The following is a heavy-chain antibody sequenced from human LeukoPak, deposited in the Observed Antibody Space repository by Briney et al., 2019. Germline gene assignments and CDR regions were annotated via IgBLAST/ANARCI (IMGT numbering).Heavy chain of an antibody. Sequence: QPGGSLSLSCATSGLTFSGADMHWVRQVSGKGLEWVGCIRSKGNKYATEYAASVKGRFTSSRYDSKNTAYLHMNSLKTEDTAVYYCIHYGSGSYSTDYWGQGTQVTVSS. CDR2: IRSKGNKYAT. D-gene: IGHD3-10*01. CDR1: GLTFSGAD. J-gene: IGHJ4*02. V-gene: IGHV3-73*01. CDR3: IHYGSGSYSTDY.